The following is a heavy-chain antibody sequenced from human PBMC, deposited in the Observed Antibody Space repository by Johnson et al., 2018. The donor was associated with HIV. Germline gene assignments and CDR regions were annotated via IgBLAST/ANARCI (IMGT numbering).Heavy chain of an antibody. CDR2: ISYDGSNK. Sequence: QMLLVESGGRLVQPGRSLRLSCAASGFTFSSYAMHWVRQAPGKGLEWVAVISYDGSNKYYADSVKGRFTISRDNSKNTLYLQMNSLRAEDTAVYYCASFAAAGDAFDIWGQGTMVTVSS. CDR3: ASFAAAGDAFDI. J-gene: IGHJ3*02. V-gene: IGHV3-30-3*01. D-gene: IGHD6-13*01. CDR1: GFTFSSYA.